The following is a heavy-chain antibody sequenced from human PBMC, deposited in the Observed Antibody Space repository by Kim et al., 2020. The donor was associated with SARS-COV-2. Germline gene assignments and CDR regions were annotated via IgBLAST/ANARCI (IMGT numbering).Heavy chain of an antibody. CDR2: IYYSGST. CDR3: ARVESRDILTGWLGLNMDV. CDR1: GGSISSYY. Sequence: SETLSHTCTVSGGSISSYYWSWIRQPPGKGLEWIGYIYYSGSTNYNPSLKSRVTISVDTSKNQFSLKLSSVTAADTAVYYCARVESRDILTGWLGLNMDVWGQGTTVTVSS. J-gene: IGHJ6*02. V-gene: IGHV4-59*01. D-gene: IGHD3-9*01.